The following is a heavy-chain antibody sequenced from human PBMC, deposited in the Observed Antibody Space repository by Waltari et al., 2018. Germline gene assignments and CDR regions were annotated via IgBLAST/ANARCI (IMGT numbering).Heavy chain of an antibody. CDR2: ISDNSGST. Sequence: EVRLLESGGGSVQPGGSLRLSCVGSGFTFSRYAMSWVRQAPGKGLEWVSGISDNSGSTYYADSVKGLFTISRDNFKNTLFLDLNSLRAEDTAAYYCAKSGDNYVVYFDSWGQGSLVSVSS. V-gene: IGHV3-23*01. CDR1: GFTFSRYA. D-gene: IGHD1-1*01. J-gene: IGHJ4*02. CDR3: AKSGDNYVVYFDS.